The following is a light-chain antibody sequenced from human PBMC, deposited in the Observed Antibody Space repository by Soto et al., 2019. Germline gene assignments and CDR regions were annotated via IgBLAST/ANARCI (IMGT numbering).Light chain of an antibody. V-gene: IGKV1-8*01. Sequence: IQMTQSPSSLSASTGEIVTITFLASQGISSYLAWYQQKPGKAPKLLIYAASTLQSGVPSRFSGSGSGTDFTLTISCLQSEDFATYYCQQYYSYPRTFGQGTKVDIK. J-gene: IGKJ1*01. CDR1: QGISSY. CDR3: QQYYSYPRT. CDR2: AAS.